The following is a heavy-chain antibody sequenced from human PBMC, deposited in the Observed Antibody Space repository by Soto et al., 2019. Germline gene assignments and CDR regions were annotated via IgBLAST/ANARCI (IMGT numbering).Heavy chain of an antibody. D-gene: IGHD3-3*01. CDR3: ARENPPFWETAY. J-gene: IGHJ4*02. CDR2: IYYSGST. V-gene: IGHV4-30-4*01. Sequence: QVQLQESGPGLVKPSQTLSLTCTVSGGSISSGDYYWSWIRQPPGKGLEWIGYIYYSGSTYYNPSLNRRVTISIAPSQNQFSLKLSSVTAAATAVYDCARENPPFWETAYWGQGTLLTVSS. CDR1: GGSISSGDYY.